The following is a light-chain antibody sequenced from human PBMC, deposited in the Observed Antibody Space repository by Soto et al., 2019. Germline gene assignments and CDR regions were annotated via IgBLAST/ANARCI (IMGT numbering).Light chain of an antibody. J-gene: IGKJ1*01. V-gene: IGKV1-16*01. CDR3: QQYNSYWT. Sequence: DIQMTQSPSSLSASVGDRVTITCRASQNINNYLTWYQQRPGKAPKLLIYAASSLQSGVPSRFSGSGSGTEFTLTISSLQPDDFATYYCQQYNSYWTFGQGTKVDI. CDR1: QNINNY. CDR2: AAS.